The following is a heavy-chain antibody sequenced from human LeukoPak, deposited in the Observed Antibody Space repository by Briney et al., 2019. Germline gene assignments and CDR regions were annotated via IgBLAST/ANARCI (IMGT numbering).Heavy chain of an antibody. CDR2: IIPILGIA. CDR3: ARVEVGATANWFDP. J-gene: IGHJ5*02. CDR1: GGTFSSYA. Sequence: ASVKVSCKASGGTFSSYAISWVRQAPGQGLEWMGRIIPILGIANYAQKFQGRVTITADKSTSTAYMELSSLRSEDTAVYYCARVEVGATANWFDPWGQGTLVTVSS. V-gene: IGHV1-69*04. D-gene: IGHD1-26*01.